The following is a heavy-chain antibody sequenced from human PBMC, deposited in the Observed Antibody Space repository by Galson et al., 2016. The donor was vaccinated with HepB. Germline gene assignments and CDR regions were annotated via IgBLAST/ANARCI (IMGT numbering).Heavy chain of an antibody. CDR3: AREVNYVLGGGVPFER. D-gene: IGHD3-16*01. J-gene: IGHJ4*02. CDR1: GGSISSDRDY. Sequence: TLSLTCTVSGGSISSDRDYWNWIRQPAGSRLEWIGRIDTNGNTIYSPSLQSRVTISADTSNNLFSLALRSVTAADTAVYYCAREVNYVLGGGVPFERWGQGTLVTVSS. V-gene: IGHV4-61*02. CDR2: IDTNGNT.